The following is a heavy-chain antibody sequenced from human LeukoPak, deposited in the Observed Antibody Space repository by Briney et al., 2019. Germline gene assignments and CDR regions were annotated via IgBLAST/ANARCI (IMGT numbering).Heavy chain of an antibody. V-gene: IGHV1-69*13. D-gene: IGHD1-14*01. J-gene: IGHJ3*02. Sequence: SVNLSCKASAYTFTNYYMYWVRQAPGQGLEWMGGIIPIFGTANYAQKFQGRVTITADESTSTDYMELSRLRSEDTAVYYCARGINRGAFDIWGQGTMDTVSS. CDR3: ARGINRGAFDI. CDR1: AYTFTNYY. CDR2: IIPIFGTA.